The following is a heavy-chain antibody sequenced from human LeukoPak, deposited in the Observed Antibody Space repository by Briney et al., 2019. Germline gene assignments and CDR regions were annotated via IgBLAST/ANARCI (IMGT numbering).Heavy chain of an antibody. CDR1: GGSISSYY. Sequence: SETLSLTCTVSGGSISSYYWSWIRQPAGKGLEWIGRIYTSGSTNYNPSLKSRVTMSVDTSKNQFSLKLSSVTAADTAVYYCARHTQYYYGSGSYFDYWGQGTLVTVSS. CDR3: ARHTQYYYGSGSYFDY. J-gene: IGHJ4*02. V-gene: IGHV4-4*07. CDR2: IYTSGST. D-gene: IGHD3-10*01.